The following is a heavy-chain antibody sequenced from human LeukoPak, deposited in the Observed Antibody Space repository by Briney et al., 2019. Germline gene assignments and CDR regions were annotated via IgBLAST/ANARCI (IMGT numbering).Heavy chain of an antibody. CDR2: INTNTGNP. V-gene: IGHV7-4-1*02. CDR3: ARDNSGGSTWWFDP. J-gene: IGHJ5*02. D-gene: IGHD2-15*01. CDR1: GYTFTTYA. Sequence: ASVKVSCKASGYTFTTYAMNWLRQAPGQGLEWMGWINTNTGNPTYAQGFTGRFVFSLDTSVSTAYLQISSLKAEDTAVYYCARDNSGGSTWWFDPWGQGTLVTVSS.